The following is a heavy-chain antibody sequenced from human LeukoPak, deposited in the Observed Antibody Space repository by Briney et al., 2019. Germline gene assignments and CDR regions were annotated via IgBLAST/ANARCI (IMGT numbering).Heavy chain of an antibody. D-gene: IGHD6-19*01. V-gene: IGHV3-23*01. J-gene: IGHJ4*02. Sequence: GGSLRLSCAAPGFTFSSYAMSWVRQAPGKGLEWVSAISGSGGSTYYADSVKGWFTISRDNSKNTLYLQMNSLRAEDTAVYYCTRHEAAVADWGQGTLVTVSS. CDR1: GFTFSSYA. CDR2: ISGSGGST. CDR3: TRHEAAVAD.